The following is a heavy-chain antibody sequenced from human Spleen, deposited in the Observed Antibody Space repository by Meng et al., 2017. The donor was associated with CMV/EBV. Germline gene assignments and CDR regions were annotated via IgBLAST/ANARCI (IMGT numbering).Heavy chain of an antibody. J-gene: IGHJ5*02. CDR2: IYPGDSDT. V-gene: IGHV5-51*01. D-gene: IGHD3-3*01. Sequence: GESLKISCKGSGYSFTSYWIGWVRQMPGKGLEWMGIIYPGDSDTRYSPSFQGQVTISADKSISTAYLQWSSLKASDTAMYYCARQPRNYDFWSGYPANWFDPWGQGTLVTVSS. CDR3: ARQPRNYDFWSGYPANWFDP. CDR1: GYSFTSYW.